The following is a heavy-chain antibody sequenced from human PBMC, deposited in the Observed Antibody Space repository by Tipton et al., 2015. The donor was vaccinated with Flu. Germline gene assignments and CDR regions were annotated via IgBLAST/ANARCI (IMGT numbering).Heavy chain of an antibody. J-gene: IGHJ3*02. Sequence: TLSLTCTVSGGSITSYYWSWIRQPPGKGLEWIGYIYYTGSTNYNPSLKSRVTISVDTSKNQFSLKLTSVTAADTAVYYCARRDYDILTGSRAFDIWGQGTMVTVSP. CDR2: IYYTGST. V-gene: IGHV4-59*08. CDR1: GGSITSYY. CDR3: ARRDYDILTGSRAFDI. D-gene: IGHD3-9*01.